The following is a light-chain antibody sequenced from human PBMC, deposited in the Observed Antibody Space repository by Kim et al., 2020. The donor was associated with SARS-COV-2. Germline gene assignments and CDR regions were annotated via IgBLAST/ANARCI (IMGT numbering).Light chain of an antibody. CDR3: QKYNSAPWT. Sequence: ASVGDGVTISCRASQGISTHLAWYQQKPGKVPKLLTYAASALQSGVPSRFSGSGAGTEFTLTISSLQPEDFGTYYCQKYNSAPWTFGQGTKVDIK. CDR1: QGISTH. CDR2: AAS. J-gene: IGKJ1*01. V-gene: IGKV1-27*01.